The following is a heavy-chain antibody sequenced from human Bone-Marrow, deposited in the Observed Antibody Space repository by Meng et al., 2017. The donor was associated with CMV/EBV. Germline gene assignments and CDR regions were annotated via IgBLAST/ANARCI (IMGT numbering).Heavy chain of an antibody. V-gene: IGHV1-69*10. D-gene: IGHD2-2*01. CDR1: GGTFSSYA. J-gene: IGHJ1*01. Sequence: SVKVSCKASGGTFSSYAISWVRQAPGQGLEWMGGIIPILGIANYAQKFQGRVTITADKSTSTAYMELSSLRSEDTAVYYCARVGRCSSTSCLRKYFQHWGQGTRVTFSS. CDR2: IIPILGIA. CDR3: ARVGRCSSTSCLRKYFQH.